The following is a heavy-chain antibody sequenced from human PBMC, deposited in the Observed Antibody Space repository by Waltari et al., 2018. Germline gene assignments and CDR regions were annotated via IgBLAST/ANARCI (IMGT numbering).Heavy chain of an antibody. V-gene: IGHV3-21*03. Sequence: EVQLVESGGGLVKPGGSLRLSCAASGFTFSSYSMNWVRQAPGKGLEWVSSISSSSSYIYYADSVKGRFTISRDNAKNSLYPQMNSLRAEDTAVYYCARVGSGWSDYWGQGTLVTVSS. CDR1: GFTFSSYS. J-gene: IGHJ4*02. D-gene: IGHD6-19*01. CDR2: ISSSSSYI. CDR3: ARVGSGWSDY.